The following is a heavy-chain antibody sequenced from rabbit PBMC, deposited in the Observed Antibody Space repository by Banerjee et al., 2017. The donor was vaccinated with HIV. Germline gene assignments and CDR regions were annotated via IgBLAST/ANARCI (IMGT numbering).Heavy chain of an antibody. D-gene: IGHD4-1*01. CDR2: IHPSTEIT. CDR1: GFSFSSSYW. V-gene: IGHV1S45*01. J-gene: IGHJ4*01. Sequence: QEQLEESGGDLVKPEGSLTLTCTASGFSFSSSYWICWVRQAPGKGLEWIACIHPSTEITYYANWAKGQFTISKTSSTSVTLQMTSLTAADTATYFCARVDSSGWGDFNLWGPGTLVTVS. CDR3: ARVDSSGWGDFNL.